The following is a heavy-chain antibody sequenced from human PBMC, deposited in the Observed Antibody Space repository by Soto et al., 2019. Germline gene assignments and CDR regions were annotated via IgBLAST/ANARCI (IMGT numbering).Heavy chain of an antibody. CDR1: GGSISSGGYS. CDR2: IYHSGST. Sequence: TLSLTCAVSGGSISSGGYSWGWIRQPPGKGLEWIGYIYHSGSTYYNPSLKSRVTISVDRSKNQFSLKLSSVTAADTAVYYCARAVPGWFDPWGQGTLVTVSS. V-gene: IGHV4-30-2*01. J-gene: IGHJ5*02. CDR3: ARAVPGWFDP.